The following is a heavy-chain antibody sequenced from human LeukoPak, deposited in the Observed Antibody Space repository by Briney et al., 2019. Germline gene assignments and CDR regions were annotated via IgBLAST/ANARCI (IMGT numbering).Heavy chain of an antibody. Sequence: GGSLRLSCAASGFTFSGYSMNWVRQAPGKGLEWVSSISSSSSYIYYADSVKGRFTISRDNAKNSLYLQLNNLRAEDTAVYYCAREGDSGSYFLDYWGQGTLVTVSS. D-gene: IGHD1-26*01. CDR2: ISSSSSYI. CDR1: GFTFSGYS. CDR3: AREGDSGSYFLDY. V-gene: IGHV3-21*01. J-gene: IGHJ4*02.